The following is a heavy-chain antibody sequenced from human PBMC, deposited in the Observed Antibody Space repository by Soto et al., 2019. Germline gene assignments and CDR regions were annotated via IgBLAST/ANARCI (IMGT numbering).Heavy chain of an antibody. CDR2: IYPGDSDT. CDR1: GYSFTSYW. D-gene: IGHD3-22*01. Sequence: GESLKISCKGSGYSFTSYWIGWVRQMPGKGLEWMGIIYPGDSDTRYSPSFQGQVTISADKSISTAYLQWSSLKASDTAMYYCARSPPLYCDSSPPGDYWGQGTLVTVSS. CDR3: ARSPPLYCDSSPPGDY. J-gene: IGHJ4*02. V-gene: IGHV5-51*01.